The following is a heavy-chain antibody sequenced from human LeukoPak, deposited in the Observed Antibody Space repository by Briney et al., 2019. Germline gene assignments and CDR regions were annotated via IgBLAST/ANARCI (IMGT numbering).Heavy chain of an antibody. CDR3: ARLQAVAGAWGSDY. CDR1: GGSITTYY. CDR2: IYYSGST. D-gene: IGHD6-19*01. V-gene: IGHV4-59*08. J-gene: IGHJ4*02. Sequence: PSETLSLTCTVPGGSITTYYWSWIRQPPGKGLEWIGYIYYSGSTNYNPSLKSRVTISVDTSKNQFSLRLTSVTAADTAVYYCARLQAVAGAWGSDYWGQGTLVTVSS.